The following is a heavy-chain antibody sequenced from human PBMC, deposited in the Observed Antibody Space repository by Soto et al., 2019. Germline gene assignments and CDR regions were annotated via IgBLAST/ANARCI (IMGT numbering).Heavy chain of an antibody. Sequence: SETLSLTCTVSGGSVSSGSYYWSWIRQPPGKGLEWIGYMYYSGSTNYNPSLKSRVTISLDTSKNQFSLKLSSVTAADTAVYFCERTRDFWSGNDAFDIWGQGTMVTV. CDR2: MYYSGST. V-gene: IGHV4-61*01. D-gene: IGHD3-3*01. CDR1: GGSVSSGSYY. J-gene: IGHJ3*02. CDR3: ERTRDFWSGNDAFDI.